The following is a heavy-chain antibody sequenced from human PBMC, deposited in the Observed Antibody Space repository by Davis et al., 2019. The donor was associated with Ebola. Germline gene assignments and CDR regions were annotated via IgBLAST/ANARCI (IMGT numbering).Heavy chain of an antibody. CDR2: TLYSGNT. J-gene: IGHJ4*02. V-gene: IGHV4-34*12. D-gene: IGHD2-2*01. CDR1: GGSFSGYY. CDR3: AREVPDCISANCYAGTFDY. Sequence: MPSETLSLTCAVYGGSFSGYYWSWIRQPPGKGLEWIGSTLYSGNTYYNPSLKSRVTISVDTSRRQFSLKLSSLTAADTAVYYCAREVPDCISANCYAGTFDYWGQGTLVTVSS.